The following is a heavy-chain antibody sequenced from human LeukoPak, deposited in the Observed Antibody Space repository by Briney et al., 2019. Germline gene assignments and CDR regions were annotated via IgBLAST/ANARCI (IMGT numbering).Heavy chain of an antibody. V-gene: IGHV1-69*04. J-gene: IGHJ4*02. D-gene: IGHD6-13*01. CDR2: IIPILGIA. CDR1: GYTFTSYG. CDR3: ARDRAASMYFDY. Sequence: GASVKVSCKASGYTFTSYGISWVRQAPGQGLEWMGRIIPILGIANYAQKFQGRVTITADKSTSTAYMELSSLRSEDTAVYYCARDRAASMYFDYWGQGTLVTVSS.